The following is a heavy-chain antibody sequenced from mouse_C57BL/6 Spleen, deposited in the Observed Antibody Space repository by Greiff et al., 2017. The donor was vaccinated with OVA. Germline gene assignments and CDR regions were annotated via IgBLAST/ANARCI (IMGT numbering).Heavy chain of an antibody. Sequence: EVKLMESGPGLVKPSQSLSLTCSVTGYSITSGYYWNWIRQFPGNKLEWMGYISYDGSNNYNPSLKNRISLTRNTSKNQFFLKLNSVTTEDTATYYCARDPYYEAYWGQGTLVTVSA. CDR3: ARDPYYEAY. CDR2: ISYDGSN. D-gene: IGHD2-10*01. V-gene: IGHV3-6*01. CDR1: GYSITSGYY. J-gene: IGHJ3*01.